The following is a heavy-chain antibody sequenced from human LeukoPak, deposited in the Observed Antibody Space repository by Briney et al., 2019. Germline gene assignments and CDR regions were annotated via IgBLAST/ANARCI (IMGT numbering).Heavy chain of an antibody. CDR2: IKSDGST. J-gene: IGHJ1*01. V-gene: IGHV3-74*01. CDR1: GFTFSSYW. D-gene: IGHD3-22*01. Sequence: GGSLRLSCAASGFTFSSYWMHWVRQAPGKGLVWVSRIKSDGSTNYADSVKGRFTISRDNAKNTVSLQMNSLRTEDTGVYYCARAPSEIGGYYPEYLRHWCQGTVVTVSS. CDR3: ARAPSEIGGYYPEYLRH.